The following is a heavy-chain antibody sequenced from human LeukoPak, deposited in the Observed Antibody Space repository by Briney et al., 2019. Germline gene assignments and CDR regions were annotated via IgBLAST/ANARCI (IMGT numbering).Heavy chain of an antibody. D-gene: IGHD3-22*01. J-gene: IGHJ4*02. V-gene: IGHV4-34*01. CDR1: GGSFSGYY. CDR2: INHSGST. CDR3: ARLYYYDSTDYPHSNDY. Sequence: PSETLSLTCAVYGGSFSGYYWSWIRQPPGKGLEWIGEINHSGSTNYNPSLKSRVTISVDTSKNQFSLKLSSVTAADTAVYYCARLYYYDSTDYPHSNDYWGQGTLVTVSS.